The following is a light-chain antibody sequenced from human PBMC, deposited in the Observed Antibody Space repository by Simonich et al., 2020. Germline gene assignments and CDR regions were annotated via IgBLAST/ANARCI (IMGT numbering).Light chain of an antibody. CDR2: EGS. CDR3: CSYAGSSTWV. J-gene: IGLJ3*02. V-gene: IGLV2-23*01. CDR1: SSDVGSYNL. Sequence: QSALTQPASVSGSPGQSITISCTGTSSDVGSYNLGSWYQQHPGKAPKLMIYEGSKRPSGVSNRFSGSKSGNTASLTISGLRAEDEADYYCCSYAGSSTWVFGGGTKLTVL.